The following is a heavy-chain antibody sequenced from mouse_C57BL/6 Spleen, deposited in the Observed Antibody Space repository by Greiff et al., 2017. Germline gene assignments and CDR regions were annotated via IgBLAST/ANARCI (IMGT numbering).Heavy chain of an antibody. J-gene: IGHJ1*03. CDR3: ASGYYGGEGDFDV. CDR1: GYTFTSYW. D-gene: IGHD1-1*02. V-gene: IGHV1-55*01. CDR2: IYPGTGST. Sequence: QVQLQQPGAELVKPGASVKMSCKASGYTFTSYWITWVKQRPGQGLEWIGDIYPGTGSTNYNEQFKSKATLTVDTSSSTAYMQLSSLTSEESAVYYCASGYYGGEGDFDVWGTGTTVTVSS.